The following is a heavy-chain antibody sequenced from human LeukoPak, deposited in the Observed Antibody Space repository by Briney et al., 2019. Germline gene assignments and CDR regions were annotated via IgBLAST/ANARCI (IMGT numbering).Heavy chain of an antibody. V-gene: IGHV3-23*01. CDR1: GFTFTNYA. D-gene: IGHD3-16*02. CDR2: ISASGST. J-gene: IGHJ4*02. Sequence: GGSLRLSCAASGFTFTNYAMSWVRQAPGKGLEWVSHISASGSTYYADSVEGRFTISRDNSRNTLYLQMNSLRDEDTAIYYCARALNDYVWGSYPPPYYFDYWGQGTLVTVSS. CDR3: ARALNDYVWGSYPPPYYFDY.